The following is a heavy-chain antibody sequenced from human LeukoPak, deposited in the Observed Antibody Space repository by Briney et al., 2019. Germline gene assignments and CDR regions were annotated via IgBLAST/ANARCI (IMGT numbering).Heavy chain of an antibody. CDR3: AKDAGNYYGPTPDLYYYGMDV. CDR1: GFTFSSYA. Sequence: GGSLRLSCAASGFTFSSYAMHWVRQAPGKGLEWGAVISYDGSNKYYADSVKGRFTISRDNSKNTLYLQMNSLRAEDTAVYYCAKDAGNYYGPTPDLYYYGMDVWGQGTTVTVSS. CDR2: ISYDGSNK. J-gene: IGHJ6*02. V-gene: IGHV3-30*04. D-gene: IGHD3-10*01.